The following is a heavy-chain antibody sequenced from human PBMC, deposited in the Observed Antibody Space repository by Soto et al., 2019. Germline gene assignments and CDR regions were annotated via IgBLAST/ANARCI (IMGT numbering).Heavy chain of an antibody. CDR1: GGSFSGYY. Sequence: PSETLSLTCAVYGGSFSGYYWSWIRQPPGKGLEWIGEINHSGSTNYNPSLKSRVTISVDTSKNQFSLKLSSVTAADTAVYYCARGRVAARLMQSVYYMDVWGKGTTVTVSS. CDR3: ARGRVAARLMQSVYYMDV. CDR2: INHSGST. J-gene: IGHJ6*03. V-gene: IGHV4-34*01. D-gene: IGHD6-6*01.